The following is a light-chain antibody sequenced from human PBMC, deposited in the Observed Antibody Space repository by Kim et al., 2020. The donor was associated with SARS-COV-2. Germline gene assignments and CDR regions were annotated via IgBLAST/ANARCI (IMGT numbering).Light chain of an antibody. J-gene: IGKJ2*01. CDR1: ESVYSRY. V-gene: IGKV3-20*01. CDR3: HQFGSSPYT. CDR2: GAS. Sequence: WSPGKTATLSCRASESVYSRYLAWYRRKPGQAPRLLIYGASTRATGIPDRFSGSGSGTDFTLTISRLEPKDFAVYYCHQFGSSPYTFGQGTKLEIK.